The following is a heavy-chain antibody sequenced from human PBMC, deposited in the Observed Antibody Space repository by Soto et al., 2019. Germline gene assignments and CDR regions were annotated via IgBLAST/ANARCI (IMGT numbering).Heavy chain of an antibody. CDR1: GFSLSTGGVG. D-gene: IGHD2-21*02. CDR2: IYWDDDK. CDR3: AHSRCGGDCLQSYSSHYYYGMDV. Sequence: QITLKESGPALVKPTQTLTLTCTISGFSLSTGGVGVGWIRQLPGKALEWLALIYWDDDKRYSPSLRSRLTITKDTSKNQVVLTMTNIDPVDTATYYCAHSRCGGDCLQSYSSHYYYGMDVWGQGTTVTVSS. V-gene: IGHV2-5*02. J-gene: IGHJ6*02.